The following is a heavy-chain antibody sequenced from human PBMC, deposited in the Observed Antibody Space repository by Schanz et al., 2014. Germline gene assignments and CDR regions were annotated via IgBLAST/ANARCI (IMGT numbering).Heavy chain of an antibody. D-gene: IGHD2-8*01. V-gene: IGHV3-30*02. CDR1: GFTFSAFG. CDR2: IAYDASRK. J-gene: IGHJ4*02. Sequence: HVQLVESGGGVVQPGGSLRLSCAASGFTFSAFGMHWVRQAPGKGLDWVAFIAYDASRKYYGDSVRGRFTISRDNSKNTLSLQMDDLRGDDTAMYYCVTWSTNYLDQDYWGQGTLVSVSA. CDR3: VTWSTNYLDQDY.